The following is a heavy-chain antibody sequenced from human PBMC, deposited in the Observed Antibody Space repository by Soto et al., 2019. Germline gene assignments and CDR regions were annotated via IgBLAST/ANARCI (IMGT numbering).Heavy chain of an antibody. V-gene: IGHV1-69*01. Sequence: QVELVQSGAQVKKPGSAVKVSCKASGGSFNMYAMNWVRQDPGHGLEWLGGIIPIFDAPRYSEQFQGRVTITVDESTSTAYMEVSSLRADDTAIYYCTRAIGAGGVMGGFDYWGQGTLVTVSS. CDR2: IIPIFDAP. D-gene: IGHD3-16*01. J-gene: IGHJ4*02. CDR3: TRAIGAGGVMGGFDY. CDR1: GGSFNMYA.